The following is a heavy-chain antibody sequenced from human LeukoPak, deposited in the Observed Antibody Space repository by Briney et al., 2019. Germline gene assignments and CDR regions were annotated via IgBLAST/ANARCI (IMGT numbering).Heavy chain of an antibody. D-gene: IGHD2-2*02. CDR2: IKQDRSEK. CDR3: ARFVVVPAAIRYFDY. Sequence: PGGSLRLSCASSGFTFSSYWMSWVRQAPGKGLEWVANIKQDRSEKYYVDSVKGRFTISRDNAKNSLYLQMNSLRAEDTAVYYCARFVVVPAAIRYFDYWGQETLVTVSS. V-gene: IGHV3-7*01. J-gene: IGHJ4*02. CDR1: GFTFSSYW.